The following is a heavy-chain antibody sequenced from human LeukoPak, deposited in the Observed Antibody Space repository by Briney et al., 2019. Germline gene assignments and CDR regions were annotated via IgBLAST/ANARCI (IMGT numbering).Heavy chain of an antibody. J-gene: IGHJ3*02. CDR2: IRYDGSNK. Sequence: GGSLRLSCAASGFTFSSYGMHWVRQAPGKGLEWVAFIRYDGSNKYYADPVKGRFTISRDNSKNTLYLQMNSLRAEDTAVYYCARGAYYYGSGSVAAFDIWGQGTMVTASS. CDR3: ARGAYYYGSGSVAAFDI. D-gene: IGHD3-10*01. CDR1: GFTFSSYG. V-gene: IGHV3-30*02.